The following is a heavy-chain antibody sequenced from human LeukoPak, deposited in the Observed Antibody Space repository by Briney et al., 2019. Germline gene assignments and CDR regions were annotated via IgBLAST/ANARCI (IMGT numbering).Heavy chain of an antibody. V-gene: IGHV1-45*02. D-gene: IGHD3-22*01. J-gene: IGHJ3*02. CDR3: ATSITMIVVVITEIAFDI. Sequence: GASVKVSCKASGYTFTYRYLHWVRQAPGQALEWMGWITPFNGNTNYAQKFQDRVTITRDRSMSTAYMELSSLRSEDTAVYYCATSITMIVVVITEIAFDIWGQGTMVTVSS. CDR1: GYTFTYRY. CDR2: ITPFNGNT.